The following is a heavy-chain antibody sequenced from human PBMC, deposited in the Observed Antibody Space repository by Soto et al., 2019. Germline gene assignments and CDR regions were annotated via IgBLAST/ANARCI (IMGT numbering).Heavy chain of an antibody. CDR2: IFYSGTT. V-gene: IGHV4-39*01. J-gene: IGHJ4*02. CDR1: GGSISGSSYY. CDR3: ESYESYDQSDY. Sequence: SETLSLTFTVSGGSISGSSYYWGWIRQPPGKGMEWIGNIFYSGTTYYNPSLKSRVTISVDTSKNQFSLKLRSVTAADTAVYYCESYESYDQSDYWGQGTLVTVSS. D-gene: IGHD3-16*01.